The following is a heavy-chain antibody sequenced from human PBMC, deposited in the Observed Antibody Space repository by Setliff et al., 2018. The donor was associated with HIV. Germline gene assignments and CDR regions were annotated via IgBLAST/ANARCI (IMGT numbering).Heavy chain of an antibody. Sequence: PGGSLRLSCAAAGFTFSNAWMTWVRQAPGKGLEWVARIRNKKNGGTTYYAAPVEGRFTIPRDDSKNTLSLQMNSLKTEDTAIYYCTTDLGSGRFSWNNNWGQGTLVTVSS. J-gene: IGHJ4*02. CDR3: TTDLGSGRFSWNNN. V-gene: IGHV3-15*01. D-gene: IGHD1-26*01. CDR1: GFTFSNAW. CDR2: IRNKKNGGTT.